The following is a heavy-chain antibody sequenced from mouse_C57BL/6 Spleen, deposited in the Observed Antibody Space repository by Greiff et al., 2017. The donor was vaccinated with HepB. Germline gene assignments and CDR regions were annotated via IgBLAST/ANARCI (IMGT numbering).Heavy chain of an antibody. Sequence: QVQLKQSGAELVMPGASVKLSCKASGYTFTGYWMHWVKQRPGQGLEWIGEIDPSDSYTNYNQKFQGKSTLTVDKSSSTAYMQLSSLTSEDSAVCNRARGDYAYWGQGTTLTVSS. V-gene: IGHV1-69*01. CDR3: ARGDYAY. CDR1: GYTFTGYW. D-gene: IGHD2-4*01. J-gene: IGHJ2*01. CDR2: IDPSDSYT.